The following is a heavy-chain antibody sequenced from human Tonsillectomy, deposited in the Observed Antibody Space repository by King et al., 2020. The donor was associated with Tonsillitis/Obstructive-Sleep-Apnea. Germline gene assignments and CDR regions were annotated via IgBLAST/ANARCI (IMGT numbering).Heavy chain of an antibody. D-gene: IGHD2-2*02. V-gene: IGHV5-10-1*03. CDR2: IDPSDSYT. J-gene: IGHJ5*02. CDR1: GYSFTSYW. Sequence: VQLVESGAEVKKPGESLRISCKGSGYSFTSYWITWVRQMPGKGLEWMGRIDPSDSYTNYSPSFQGHVTISADKSITTAYLQWSSLRDSATALYYCARVDCSSASCYTENWFVLWGQGTLVPVSS. CDR3: ARVDCSSASCYTENWFVL.